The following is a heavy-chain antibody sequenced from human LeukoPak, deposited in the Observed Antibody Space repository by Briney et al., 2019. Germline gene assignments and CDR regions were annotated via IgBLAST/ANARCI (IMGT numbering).Heavy chain of an antibody. Sequence: GGSLRLSCAASEFTFSSYWMSWVRQAPGKGLEWVANIKQDGSEKYYVDSVKGRFTISRDNAKNSLYLQMNSLRAEDTAVYYCARSWNPTPSDYWGQGTLVTVSS. J-gene: IGHJ4*02. CDR1: EFTFSSYW. V-gene: IGHV3-7*01. D-gene: IGHD1-1*01. CDR2: IKQDGSEK. CDR3: ARSWNPTPSDY.